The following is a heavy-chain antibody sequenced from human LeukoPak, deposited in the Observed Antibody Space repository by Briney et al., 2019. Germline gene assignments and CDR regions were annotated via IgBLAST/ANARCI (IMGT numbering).Heavy chain of an antibody. CDR1: GGTFSSYA. D-gene: IGHD6-19*01. CDR2: IIPIFGTA. J-gene: IGHJ6*03. CDR3: ARGTVDSSGWYITPYYCYYYMDV. Sequence: ASVKVSCKASGGTFSSYAISWVRQAPGQGLEWMGGIIPIFGTANYAQKFQGRVTITADESTSTAYMELSSLRSEDTAVYYCARGTVDSSGWYITPYYCYYYMDVWGKGTTVTISS. V-gene: IGHV1-69*13.